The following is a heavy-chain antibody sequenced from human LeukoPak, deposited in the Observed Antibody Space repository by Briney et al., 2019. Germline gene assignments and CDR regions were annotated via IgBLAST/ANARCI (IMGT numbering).Heavy chain of an antibody. D-gene: IGHD3-10*01. V-gene: IGHV1-18*01. CDR1: GYTFTDDG. CDR3: ARIQVNWYGEVTPLSPPNYGMDV. J-gene: IGHJ6*02. CDR2: ISPYNGNT. Sequence: ASVKVSCKASGYTFTDDGISWVRRAPGQGLEWMGWISPYNGNTKYADKGLGRVTMSTDISTTTAYMELRGLRSDDTAVYYCARIQVNWYGEVTPLSPPNYGMDVWGQGTTVIVSS.